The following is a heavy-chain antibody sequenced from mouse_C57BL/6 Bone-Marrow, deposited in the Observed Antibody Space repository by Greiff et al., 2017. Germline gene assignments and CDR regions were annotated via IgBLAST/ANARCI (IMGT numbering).Heavy chain of an antibody. J-gene: IGHJ2*01. V-gene: IGHV1-47*01. CDR1: GYTFTTYP. D-gene: IGHD2-13*01. CDR2: FHPYTDDT. CDR3: ARGDNDGGDYCDY. Sequence: VQVVESGAELVKPGASVKMSCKASGYTFTTYPIEWMKQNHGKSLEWIGNFHPYTDDTKYNEKFKGKATLTVEKSSSTAYLELSRLTSDDSAVYYWARGDNDGGDYCDYWGQGTTLTVSS.